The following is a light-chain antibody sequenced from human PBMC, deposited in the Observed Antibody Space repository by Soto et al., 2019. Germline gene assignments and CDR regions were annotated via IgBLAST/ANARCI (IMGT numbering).Light chain of an antibody. J-gene: IGLJ2*01. V-gene: IGLV1-51*01. CDR2: DND. CDR3: GAWDTNLNAEV. CDR1: SYNIGNTY. Sequence: QSVLTQPPSVSAAPGQTVTISCSGSSYNIGNTYVSWYQQLPGTAPKLLICDNDQRPSGIPDRFSGSKSGTSATLAITGLQAGDEADYYCGAWDTNLNAEVFGGGTKLTVL.